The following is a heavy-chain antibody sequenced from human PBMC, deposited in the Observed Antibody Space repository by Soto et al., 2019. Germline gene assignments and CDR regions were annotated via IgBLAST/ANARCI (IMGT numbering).Heavy chain of an antibody. D-gene: IGHD6-13*01. CDR3: ARDHTNSIAAAGRLGY. CDR1: GFTFSSYG. V-gene: IGHV3-33*01. Sequence: SLRLSCAASGFTFSSYGMHWVRQAPGKGLEWVAVIWYDGSNKYYADSVKGRFTISRDNSKNTLYLQMNSLRAEDTAVYYCARDHTNSIAAAGRLGYWGQGTLVTVSS. CDR2: IWYDGSNK. J-gene: IGHJ4*02.